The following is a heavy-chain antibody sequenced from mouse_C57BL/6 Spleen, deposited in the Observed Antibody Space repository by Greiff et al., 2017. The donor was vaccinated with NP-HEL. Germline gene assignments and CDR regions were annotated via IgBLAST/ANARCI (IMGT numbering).Heavy chain of an antibody. CDR3: ARYSSDYYAMDY. J-gene: IGHJ4*01. V-gene: IGHV1-69*01. CDR2: IDPSDSYT. Sequence: QVQLQQPGAELVMPGASVKLSCKASGYTFTSYWMHWVKQRPGQGLEWIGEIDPSDSYTTYNQKFKGKSTLTVDKSSSTAYMQLSSLTSEDSAVYYCARYSSDYYAMDYWGQGTSVTVSS. CDR1: GYTFTSYW.